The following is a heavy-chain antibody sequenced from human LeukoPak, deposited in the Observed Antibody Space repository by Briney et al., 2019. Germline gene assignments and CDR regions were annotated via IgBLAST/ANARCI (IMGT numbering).Heavy chain of an antibody. Sequence: GRSLRLSCAASGFTFSSYGMHWVRQAPGKGLEWVAVIWYDGSNKYYADSVKGRFTISRDNSKNTLYLQMNSLRAEDTAVYYCAKDLLSGELGNWGQGTMVPVSS. CDR1: GFTFSSYG. J-gene: IGHJ3*01. V-gene: IGHV3-33*06. CDR3: AKDLLSGELGN. D-gene: IGHD7-27*01. CDR2: IWYDGSNK.